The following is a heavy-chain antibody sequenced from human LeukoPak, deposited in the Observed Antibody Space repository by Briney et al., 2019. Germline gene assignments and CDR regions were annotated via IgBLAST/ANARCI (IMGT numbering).Heavy chain of an antibody. Sequence: GGSLRLSCAATGFTFSSYGMHWVRQAPGKGLDWVAVIWYDGSNKYYADSVKGRFTISRDNSKNTLYLQMNSLRAEDTAVYYCARGRVGDGYNYLDYWGQGTLVTVSS. CDR1: GFTFSSYG. J-gene: IGHJ4*02. D-gene: IGHD5-24*01. CDR2: IWYDGSNK. V-gene: IGHV3-33*01. CDR3: ARGRVGDGYNYLDY.